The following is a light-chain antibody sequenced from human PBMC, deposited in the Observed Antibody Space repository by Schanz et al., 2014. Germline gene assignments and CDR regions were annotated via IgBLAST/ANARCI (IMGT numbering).Light chain of an antibody. CDR2: DAS. J-gene: IGKJ4*01. V-gene: IGKV1-5*01. Sequence: DIQMTQSPSTLSPSVGDRVTITCRASQSISNWLAWYQRKPGKAPKVLIYDASSLQSGVPSRFSGSGSGSEFTLTISCLQSEDFATYYCQQYYSFPFTFGGGTKVEIK. CDR1: QSISNW. CDR3: QQYYSFPFT.